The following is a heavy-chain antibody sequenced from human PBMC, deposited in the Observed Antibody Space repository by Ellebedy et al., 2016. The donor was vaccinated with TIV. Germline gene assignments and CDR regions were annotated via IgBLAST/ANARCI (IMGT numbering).Heavy chain of an antibody. V-gene: IGHV3-30*04. CDR1: GFTFSRYA. D-gene: IGHD1-1*01. CDR3: ARDLMINSTTGLTLDS. J-gene: IGHJ5*01. Sequence: PGGSLRLSCAGSGFTFSRYAMHWVRQTPGKGLEWVAVLSYDGSHKFYADSVKGRFTISRDTSKNTLYLQMNSLRTEDTAVYYCARDLMINSTTGLTLDSWGQGTLVTVSS. CDR2: LSYDGSHK.